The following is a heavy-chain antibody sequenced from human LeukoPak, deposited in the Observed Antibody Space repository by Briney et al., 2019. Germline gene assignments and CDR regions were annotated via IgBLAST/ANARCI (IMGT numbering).Heavy chain of an antibody. J-gene: IGHJ4*02. V-gene: IGHV3-23*01. D-gene: IGHD6-19*01. CDR3: AKDLYSSGWYSTLDN. CDR1: GFTFSSYA. CDR2: NSGSGGST. Sequence: GGSLRLSCAASGFTFSSYAMSWVRQAPGKGLEWVSGNSGSGGSTYYADSVKGRFTISRDNSKNTVYLQMNSLRAEATAVYYCAKDLYSSGWYSTLDNWGQGILVTVSS.